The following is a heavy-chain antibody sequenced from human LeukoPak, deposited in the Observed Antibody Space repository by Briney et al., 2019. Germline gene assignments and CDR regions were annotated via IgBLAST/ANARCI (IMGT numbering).Heavy chain of an antibody. J-gene: IGHJ4*02. CDR2: INSDGGST. Sequence: GGSLRLSCGASGFTFSSFWMHWVRQAPGKGLVWVSRINSDGGSTNYADSVKGRFTISRDNAKNTLYLQMNSLRAEDTAVYYCAKDPYCGGDCPPLYWGQGTLVTVSS. CDR1: GFTFSSFW. V-gene: IGHV3-74*01. CDR3: AKDPYCGGDCPPLY. D-gene: IGHD2-21*02.